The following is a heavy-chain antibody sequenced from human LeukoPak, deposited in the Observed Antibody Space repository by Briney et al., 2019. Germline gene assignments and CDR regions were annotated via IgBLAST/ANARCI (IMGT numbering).Heavy chain of an antibody. CDR3: VRDPTHWSHYFDY. V-gene: IGHV3-21*01. CDR2: VFSTSSYK. J-gene: IGHJ4*02. CDR1: GFTFSSYW. Sequence: PGGSLRLSCAASGFTFSSYWMHWVRQAPGKGLEWVASVFSTSSYKYYADSVNGRFTISRDNAKDSLYLQMNSLRAEDTAVYYCVRDPTHWSHYFDYWGQGILVTVSS. D-gene: IGHD2-8*02.